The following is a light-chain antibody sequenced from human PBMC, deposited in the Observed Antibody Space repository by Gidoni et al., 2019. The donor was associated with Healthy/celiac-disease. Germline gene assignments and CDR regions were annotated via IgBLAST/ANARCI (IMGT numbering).Light chain of an antibody. CDR2: DAS. J-gene: IGKJ4*01. V-gene: IGKV1-5*01. Sequence: LQMTPSPSTLSASVGDRVTITCRASQSISSWLAWYQQEPGKAPKLLIYDASSLESGGPSRFSGSGSGTEFTLTISSLQPDDFATYYCQQYNSYSGTFXGXTKVEIK. CDR3: QQYNSYSGT. CDR1: QSISSW.